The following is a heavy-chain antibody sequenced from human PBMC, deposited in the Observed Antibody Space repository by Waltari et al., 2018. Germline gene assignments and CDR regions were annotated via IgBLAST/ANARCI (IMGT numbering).Heavy chain of an antibody. CDR2: ICCSGST. CDR3: ASLPNGSGSKFDY. V-gene: IGHV4-39*01. J-gene: IGHJ4*02. CDR1: GGSISGISYY. Sequence: QLQLQESGPGLVKPSETLSLTCTVPGGSISGISYYWVWIRQPPGKGLEWIASICCSGSTYQNPSLQSRVTISVDTSKNQFSLKLSSVTAADTAEYYCASLPNGSGSKFDYWGQGTLVTVSS. D-gene: IGHD3-10*01.